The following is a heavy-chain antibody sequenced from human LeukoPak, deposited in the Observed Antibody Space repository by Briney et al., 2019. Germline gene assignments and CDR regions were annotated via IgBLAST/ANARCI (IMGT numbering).Heavy chain of an antibody. CDR2: ISHSGST. D-gene: IGHD3-9*01. J-gene: IGHJ5*02. Sequence: SETLSLTCAVYGGSFSGYYWSWIRQPPGKGLEWIGEISHSGSTNYNPSLKSRVTISVDTSKNQFSLKLSSVTAADTAVYYCARGRSVLRYFDWLFQTWGQGTLVTVSS. CDR3: ARGRSVLRYFDWLFQT. V-gene: IGHV4-34*01. CDR1: GGSFSGYY.